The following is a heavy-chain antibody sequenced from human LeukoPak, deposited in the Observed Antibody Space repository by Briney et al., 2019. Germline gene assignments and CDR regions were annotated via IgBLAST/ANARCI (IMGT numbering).Heavy chain of an antibody. J-gene: IGHJ4*02. D-gene: IGHD3-10*01. CDR2: ISSYGSAT. CDR3: ARGSDYYGSGFDY. Sequence: GGSLRLSCAASGFTFSSYNMNWVRQTPGKGLEWVSYISSYGSATYYPDSVKGRFTVSRDNAKNSLYLQMNSLRAEDTAVYYCARGSDYYGSGFDYWGQGTLVTVSS. V-gene: IGHV3-48*01. CDR1: GFTFSSYN.